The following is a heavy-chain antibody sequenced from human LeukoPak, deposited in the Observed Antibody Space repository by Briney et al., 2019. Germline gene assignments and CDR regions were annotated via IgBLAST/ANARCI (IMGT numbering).Heavy chain of an antibody. J-gene: IGHJ6*02. Sequence: SETLTLTCTVSGGSISSSSYYWGWIRQPPGKGLEWIGSIYYSGSTYYNPSLKSRVTISVDTSKNQFSLKLSSVTAADTAVYYCARGMVRGVEDFEPDTWGYPQAPMDVWGQGTTVTVSS. CDR1: GGSISSSSYY. V-gene: IGHV4-39*07. CDR2: IYYSGST. D-gene: IGHD3-10*01. CDR3: ARGMVRGVEDFEPDTWGYPQAPMDV.